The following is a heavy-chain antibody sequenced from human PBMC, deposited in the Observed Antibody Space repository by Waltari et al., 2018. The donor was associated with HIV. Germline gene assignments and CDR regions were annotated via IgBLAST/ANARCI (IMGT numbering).Heavy chain of an antibody. Sequence: QVQLVESGGGLVKPGGSLRLSCAASGFPFRAYYMTWIRQAPGKGLEWVSYISSGSGFTDYAGSVKGRFTISRDNAKNSLYLQMNSLRAEDAAVYYCVRESSYAFDIWGQGTMVTVSS. CDR3: VRESSYAFDI. CDR1: GFPFRAYY. J-gene: IGHJ3*02. CDR2: ISSGSGFT. V-gene: IGHV3-11*05.